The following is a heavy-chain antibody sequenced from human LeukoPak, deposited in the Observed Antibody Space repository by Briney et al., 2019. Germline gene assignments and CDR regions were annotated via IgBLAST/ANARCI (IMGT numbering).Heavy chain of an antibody. CDR1: GYTFTSYY. V-gene: IGHV1-46*01. Sequence: ASVKVSCKASGYTFTSYYMHWVRQAPGQGLEWMGIINPSGGSTSYAQKFQGRVTMTRDTSTSTVYMELSSLRSEDTAVYYCVRGGLRLGELSLSFDYWGQGTLVTVSS. CDR2: INPSGGST. J-gene: IGHJ4*02. D-gene: IGHD3-16*02. CDR3: VRGGLRLGELSLSFDY.